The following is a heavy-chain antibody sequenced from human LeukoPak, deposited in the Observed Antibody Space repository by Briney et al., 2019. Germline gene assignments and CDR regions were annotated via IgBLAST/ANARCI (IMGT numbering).Heavy chain of an antibody. CDR1: GFTFSTYA. J-gene: IGHJ4*02. D-gene: IGHD5-24*01. Sequence: GGSLRLSCAASGFTFSTYAMNWVRQAPGKGLEWVASISGSGDNTYHADSVKGRFSISRDNSENTLYLQMNSLRAEDTAVYYCAKGSRDLRYYFDYWAREPWSPSPQ. V-gene: IGHV3-23*01. CDR2: ISGSGDNT. CDR3: AKGSRDLRYYFDY.